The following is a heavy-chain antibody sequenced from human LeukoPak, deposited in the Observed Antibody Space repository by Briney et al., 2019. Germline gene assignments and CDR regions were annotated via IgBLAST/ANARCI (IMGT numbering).Heavy chain of an antibody. CDR3: ARPEAPHYGGNSPFDY. D-gene: IGHD4-23*01. CDR1: GYSFTSYW. Sequence: GESLKISCKGSGYSFTSYWIGWVRQMPGKGLEWMGIIYPGDSDTRYSPSFQGQVTISADKSISTAYLQWSSLKASDTAMYYCARPEAPHYGGNSPFDYWGQGTLVTVSS. V-gene: IGHV5-51*01. CDR2: IYPGDSDT. J-gene: IGHJ4*02.